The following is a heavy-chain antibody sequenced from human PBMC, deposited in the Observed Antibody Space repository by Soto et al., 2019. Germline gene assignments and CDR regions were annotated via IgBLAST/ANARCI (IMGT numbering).Heavy chain of an antibody. CDR2: IVVGSGNT. D-gene: IGHD4-17*01. CDR3: AAEDYGDVRYYYYSMDV. CDR1: GFTFTSSA. J-gene: IGHJ6*02. Sequence: SVKVSCQASGFTFTSSAVQWVRQARGQRLEWIGWIVVGSGNTNYAQKFQERVTITRDMSQSTAYMELSSLRSEDTAVYDCAAEDYGDVRYYYYSMDVWGQGTTVPVSS. V-gene: IGHV1-58*01.